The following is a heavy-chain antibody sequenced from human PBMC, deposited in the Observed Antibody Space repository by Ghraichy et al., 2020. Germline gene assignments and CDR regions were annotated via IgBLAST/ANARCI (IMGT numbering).Heavy chain of an antibody. D-gene: IGHD6-19*01. CDR1: GFTFSSYS. J-gene: IGHJ4*02. CDR2: ISSSSSYI. V-gene: IGHV3-21*01. Sequence: GESLNISCAASGFTFSSYSMNWVRQAPGKGLEWVSSISSSSSYIYYADSVKGRFTISRDNAKNSLYLQMNSLRAEDTAVYYCARDYQSGWYEFDSRYFDYWGQGTLVTVSS. CDR3: ARDYQSGWYEFDSRYFDY.